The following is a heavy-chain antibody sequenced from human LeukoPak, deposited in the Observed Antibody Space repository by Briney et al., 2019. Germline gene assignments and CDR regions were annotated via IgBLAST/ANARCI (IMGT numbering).Heavy chain of an antibody. CDR1: GFTFNSYA. V-gene: IGHV3-30*02. CDR3: VKDGGNYYMDV. CDR2: TRYDGSTK. J-gene: IGHJ6*03. D-gene: IGHD6-25*01. Sequence: GGSLRLSCAASGFTFNSYAMTWVRQAPGKGPEWVAYTRYDGSTKYHTDSVKGRFTISRDNSKNTLYLQMNSLRAEDTAVYNCVKDGGNYYMDVWGKGTTVTVSS.